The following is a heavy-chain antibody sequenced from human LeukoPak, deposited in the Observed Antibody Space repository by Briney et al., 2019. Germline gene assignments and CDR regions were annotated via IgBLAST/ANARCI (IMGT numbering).Heavy chain of an antibody. J-gene: IGHJ6*02. CDR2: IYPGDSDT. Sequence: GESLKISCKGSGYSFTSYWIGWVRQMPGKGLEWMVIIYPGDSDTRYSPSFQGQVTISADKSISTAYLQWSSLKASDTAMYYCARRSFGGGSPKNYYYYGMDVWGQGTTVTVSS. CDR3: ARRSFGGGSPKNYYYYGMDV. D-gene: IGHD2-15*01. V-gene: IGHV5-51*01. CDR1: GYSFTSYW.